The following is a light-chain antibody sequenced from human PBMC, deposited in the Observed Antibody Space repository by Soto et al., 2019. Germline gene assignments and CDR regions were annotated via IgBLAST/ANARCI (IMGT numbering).Light chain of an antibody. V-gene: IGLV1-44*01. CDR3: ATWDDSLNARGV. CDR1: RSNIGNNA. J-gene: IGLJ3*02. CDR2: NNN. Sequence: QSVLTQPPSASGTPGQRVTISCSGSRSNIGNNAVSWYQQFPGTAPKLLIYNNNQRPSGVPDRFSGSKSGTSASLAISGLQSEDEAAYYCATWDDSLNARGVFGAGTKLTVL.